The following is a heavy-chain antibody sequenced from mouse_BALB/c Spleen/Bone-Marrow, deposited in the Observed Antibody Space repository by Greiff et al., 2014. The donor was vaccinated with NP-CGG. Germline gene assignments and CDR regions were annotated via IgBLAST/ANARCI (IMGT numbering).Heavy chain of an antibody. CDR3: ARSGIYYDYDRKSYYAMDY. Sequence: EVKLMESGGGLVQPGGSRKLSCAASGFTFSSFGMHWVRQAPEKGLEWVAYISSGSSTIYYADTVKGRFTISRDNPKNTLFLQMTSLRSEDTAMYYCARSGIYYDYDRKSYYAMDYWGQGTSVTVSS. J-gene: IGHJ4*01. CDR2: ISSGSSTI. V-gene: IGHV5-17*02. D-gene: IGHD2-4*01. CDR1: GFTFSSFG.